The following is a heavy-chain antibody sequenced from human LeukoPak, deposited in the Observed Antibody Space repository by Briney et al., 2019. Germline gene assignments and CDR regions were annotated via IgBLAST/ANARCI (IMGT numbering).Heavy chain of an antibody. J-gene: IGHJ4*02. CDR3: ARGMVRGRFDY. Sequence: PSETLSLTCALYGGSLSGYYWSWIRQPPGKELEWIGEINHSGSTNYNPSLKSRVTISIDTSKNQFSLKPGSVAASDTAVYYWARGMVRGRFDYWGQGTLVTVSS. CDR1: GGSLSGYY. V-gene: IGHV4-34*01. CDR2: INHSGST. D-gene: IGHD3-10*01.